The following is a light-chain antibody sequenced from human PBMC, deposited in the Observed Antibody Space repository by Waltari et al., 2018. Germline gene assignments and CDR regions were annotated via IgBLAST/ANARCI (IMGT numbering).Light chain of an antibody. CDR3: SSYTLTDTRV. Sequence: QSALTQPASVSASPGQSITISCSGTSSDVGAYNLVSWYRQYPGKAPQLIIYDVRTRPSGISDRFSGDKSDNMASLTISGLRAEDEADYYCSSYTLTDTRVFGGGT. V-gene: IGLV2-14*01. J-gene: IGLJ3*02. CDR1: SSDVGAYNL. CDR2: DVR.